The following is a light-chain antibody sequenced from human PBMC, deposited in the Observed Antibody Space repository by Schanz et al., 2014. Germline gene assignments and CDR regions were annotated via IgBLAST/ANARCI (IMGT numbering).Light chain of an antibody. CDR2: DVT. CDR1: GSDLGAYNY. J-gene: IGLJ3*02. V-gene: IGLV2-14*03. CDR3: GSYSTTNSLGV. Sequence: QSALTQPASVSGSPGQSITISCTGTGSDLGAYNYVSWYQFRPGTAPKLVIYDVTDRPSGVSNRFSGSKSGNAASLTISGLQAEDEGDYYCGSYSTTNSLGVFGGGTKLTVL.